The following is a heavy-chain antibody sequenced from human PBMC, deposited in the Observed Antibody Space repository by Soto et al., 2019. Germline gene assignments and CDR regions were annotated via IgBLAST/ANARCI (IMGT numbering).Heavy chain of an antibody. Sequence: ASVKVSCKASGYTFTSYGISWVRQAPGQGLEWMGWISAYNGNTNYAQKLQGRVTMTTDTSTSTAYMELRSLRSDDTAVYYCARDLTLTGDRPYYFDYWGQGTLVTVSS. D-gene: IGHD7-27*01. CDR1: GYTFTSYG. J-gene: IGHJ4*02. CDR2: ISAYNGNT. CDR3: ARDLTLTGDRPYYFDY. V-gene: IGHV1-18*01.